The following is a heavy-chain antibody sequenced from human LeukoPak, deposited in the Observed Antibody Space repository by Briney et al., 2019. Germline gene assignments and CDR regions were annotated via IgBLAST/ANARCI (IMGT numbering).Heavy chain of an antibody. CDR3: ASGRQLGY. V-gene: IGHV3-7*01. J-gene: IGHJ4*02. D-gene: IGHD6-13*01. CDR2: IKEDGSEK. CDR1: GFTFSNYW. Sequence: GSLRLSCAASGFTFSNYWMRWVRQAPGKGLEWVANIKEDGSEKYCVDSVKGRFTISRGNARNSLYLQMNSLRAEDTAVYYCASGRQLGYRGQGTLVTVSS.